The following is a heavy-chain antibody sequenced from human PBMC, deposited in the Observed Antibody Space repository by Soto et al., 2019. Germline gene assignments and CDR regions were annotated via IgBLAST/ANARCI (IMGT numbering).Heavy chain of an antibody. CDR3: ARDLLAANY. J-gene: IGHJ4*02. CDR2: INPNGGST. Sequence: QVLLVQSGAEVKKPGASVKLSCKASGYTFTSSYVHWVRQAPGQGLEWVAIINPNGGSTNYAQEFQGSVTVTRDTSTSTVFMELSSLHSDDTAVYYCARDLLAANYWGQGTLVTVSS. CDR1: GYTFTSSY. D-gene: IGHD2-15*01. V-gene: IGHV1-46*01.